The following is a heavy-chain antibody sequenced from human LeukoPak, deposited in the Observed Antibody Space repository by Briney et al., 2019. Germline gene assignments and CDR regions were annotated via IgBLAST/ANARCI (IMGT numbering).Heavy chain of an antibody. CDR2: INSDGSST. V-gene: IGHV3-74*01. D-gene: IGHD6-13*01. Sequence: PGGSLRLSCAASGFTFSSYWMHWVRQAPGKGLVWVSRINSDGSSTNYADSVKGRFTISRDNAKNTLHLQMNSLRAEDTAVYYCARKGVAAGTYDYWGQGTLVTVSS. CDR3: ARKGVAAGTYDY. J-gene: IGHJ4*02. CDR1: GFTFSSYW.